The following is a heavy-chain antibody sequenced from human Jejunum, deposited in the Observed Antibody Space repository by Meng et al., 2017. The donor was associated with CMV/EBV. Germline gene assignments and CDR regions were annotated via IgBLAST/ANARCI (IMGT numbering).Heavy chain of an antibody. CDR2: IDYTGTT. D-gene: IGHD6-19*01. CDR3: ARVPPSGNYRFDY. J-gene: IGHJ4*02. V-gene: IGHV4-39*07. CDR1: GDSRSNSRHF. Sequence: QRQLQDSGPGLVKPSETLSLTCTVSGDSRSNSRHFWGWIRQPPGKGLEWIANIDYTGTTYYNPSLKSRVTISRDTSKNQFSLKLNSVTAADTAVYYCARVPPSGNYRFDYWGQGTLVTVSS.